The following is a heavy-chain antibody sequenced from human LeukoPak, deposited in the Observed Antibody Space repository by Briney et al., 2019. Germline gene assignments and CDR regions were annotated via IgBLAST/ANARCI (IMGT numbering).Heavy chain of an antibody. V-gene: IGHV3-30*03. J-gene: IGHJ3*02. CDR3: ARGKYYYDSSAYYYVDAFDI. Sequence: GGSLRLSCAASGFTFSGYGMHWVRQAPGKGLEWVAVISSDGNNEYYKDSVKGRFTISRDNSKNTLYLQMNSLRAEDTAVFYCARGKYYYDSSAYYYVDAFDIWGQGTIVTVSS. D-gene: IGHD3-22*01. CDR2: ISSDGNNE. CDR1: GFTFSGYG.